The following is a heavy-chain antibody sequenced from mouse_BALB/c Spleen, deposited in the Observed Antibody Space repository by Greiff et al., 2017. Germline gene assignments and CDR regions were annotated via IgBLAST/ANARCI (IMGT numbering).Heavy chain of an antibody. J-gene: IGHJ3*01. Sequence: VQLQESGPGLVAPSQSLSITCTVSGFSLTSYGVHWVRQPPGKGLEWLGVIWAGGSTNYNSALMSRLSISKDNSKSQVFLKMNSLQTDDTAMYYCARDHYYGSSEFAYWGQGTLVTVSA. CDR2: IWAGGST. D-gene: IGHD1-1*01. CDR1: GFSLTSYG. V-gene: IGHV2-9*02. CDR3: ARDHYYGSSEFAY.